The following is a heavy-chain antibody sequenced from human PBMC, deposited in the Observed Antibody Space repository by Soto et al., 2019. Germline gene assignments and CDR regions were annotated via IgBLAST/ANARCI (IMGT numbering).Heavy chain of an antibody. CDR1: GAPISSGGYY. CDR2: IYYSGST. D-gene: IGHD1-26*01. V-gene: IGHV4-31*03. Sequence: TSETLSLPCTLSGAPISSGGYYWSWIRQHPGKGLGWIGYIYYSGSTYYNPSLKSRVTISVDTSKNQFSRKLSSVTAAETAVYYCARVGIVGATVLGDAFDIWGQGTMVTVSS. J-gene: IGHJ3*02. CDR3: ARVGIVGATVLGDAFDI.